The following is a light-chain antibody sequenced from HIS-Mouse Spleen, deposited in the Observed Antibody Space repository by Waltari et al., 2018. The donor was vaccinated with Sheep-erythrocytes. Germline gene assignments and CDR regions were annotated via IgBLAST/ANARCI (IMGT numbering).Light chain of an antibody. V-gene: IGLV3-1*01. CDR2: QDS. Sequence: SYELTQPPSVSVSPGQTASITCSGDHLGDKYACWYQQKPGQSPVLVIYQDSKRPSGIRERFSGSNSGNTATLTISGTQAMDEADYYCQAWDSSTVVFGGGTKLTVL. CDR3: QAWDSSTVV. CDR1: HLGDKY. J-gene: IGLJ2*01.